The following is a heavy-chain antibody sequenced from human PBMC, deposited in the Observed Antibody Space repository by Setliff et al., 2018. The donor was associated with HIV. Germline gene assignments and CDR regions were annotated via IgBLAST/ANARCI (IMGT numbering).Heavy chain of an antibody. V-gene: IGHV3-48*03. J-gene: IGHJ6*02. CDR2: ISSSGSTI. D-gene: IGHD4-4*01. Sequence: GGSLRLSCAASGFPFSSYEMNWVRQAPGKGLEWVSYISSSGSTIYYADSGKGRFIISRDNAKNSLNLQMNRLRAEDTAVYYCARWGYSRDGMDVWGQGTTVTVSS. CDR1: GFPFSSYE. CDR3: ARWGYSRDGMDV.